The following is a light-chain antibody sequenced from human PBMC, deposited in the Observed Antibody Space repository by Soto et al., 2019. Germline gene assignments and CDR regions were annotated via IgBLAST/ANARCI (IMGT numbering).Light chain of an antibody. Sequence: QSALTQPASVSGSPGQSITISCTGTSSDVGAYGYVSWYQQHPGKAPKLMIYEVSYRPSGVSNRFSGSKSGNAASLTISGLQAEDEADYYCSPYTTSSTVVFAGGTKLTVL. CDR2: EVS. J-gene: IGLJ2*01. CDR3: SPYTTSSTVV. V-gene: IGLV2-14*01. CDR1: SSDVGAYGY.